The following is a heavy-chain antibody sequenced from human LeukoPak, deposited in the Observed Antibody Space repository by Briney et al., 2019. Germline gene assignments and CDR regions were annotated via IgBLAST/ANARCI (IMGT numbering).Heavy chain of an antibody. CDR2: ISYDGNNK. CDR1: GFTFSTYG. D-gene: IGHD6-19*01. V-gene: IGHV3-33*08. CDR3: ARDYSSAWDY. J-gene: IGHJ4*02. Sequence: GGSLRLSCAASGFTFSTYGLHWVRQAPGKGLEWVALISYDGNNKYYADSVKGRFTISRDNSKNTLFLQMNSLGAEDTAVYYCARDYSSAWDYWGQGTLVTVSS.